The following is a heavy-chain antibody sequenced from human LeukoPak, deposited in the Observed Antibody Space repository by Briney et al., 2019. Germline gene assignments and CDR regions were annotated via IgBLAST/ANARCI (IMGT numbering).Heavy chain of an antibody. CDR1: GYSFTSYW. D-gene: IGHD6-13*01. V-gene: IGHV5-10-1*01. CDR2: IDPSDSYT. Sequence: GESLKISCKGSGYSFTSYWISWVRQMPGKGLGWMGRIDPSDSYTNYSPSFQGHVTISADKSISTAYLQWSSLKASDTAMYYCARPIAAAGTVWLWWGQGTLVTVSS. CDR3: ARPIAAAGTVWLW. J-gene: IGHJ4*02.